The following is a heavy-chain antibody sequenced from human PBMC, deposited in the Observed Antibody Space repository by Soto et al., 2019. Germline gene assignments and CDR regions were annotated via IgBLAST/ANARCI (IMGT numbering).Heavy chain of an antibody. J-gene: IGHJ4*02. CDR2: IDPSDSYT. Sequence: EVQLVQSGAEVKKPGESLRISCKVSGFNFTTHHWIAWVRQMPGKGLEWTGRIDPSDSYTSYSPSFQGHVTISADKSISTAYLQWTSLKASDTAIYYCARLNVYDTNGDSFDFWGQGTLVTVSS. CDR3: ARLNVYDTNGDSFDF. V-gene: IGHV5-10-1*03. CDR1: GFNFTTHHW. D-gene: IGHD2-8*01.